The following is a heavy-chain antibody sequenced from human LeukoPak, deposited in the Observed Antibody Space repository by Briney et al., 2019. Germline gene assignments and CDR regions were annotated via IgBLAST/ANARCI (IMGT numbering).Heavy chain of an antibody. CDR3: ARRGLGADTQQPGDYYMDV. CDR1: GGTFSSYA. D-gene: IGHD3-16*01. J-gene: IGHJ6*03. V-gene: IGHV1-69*05. CDR2: IIPIFGTA. Sequence: ASVKVSCKASGGTFSSYAISWVRQAPGQGLEWMGGIIPIFGTANYAQKFQGRVTITTDESTSTAYMELSSLRSEDTAVYYCARRGLGADTQQPGDYYMDVWGKGTTVTVSS.